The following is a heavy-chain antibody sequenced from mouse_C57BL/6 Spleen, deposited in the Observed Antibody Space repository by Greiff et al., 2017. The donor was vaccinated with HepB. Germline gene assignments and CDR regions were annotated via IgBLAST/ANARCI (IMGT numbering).Heavy chain of an antibody. CDR3: ARAPHYYGSSFFPY. Sequence: EVKLQQSGPELVKPGASVKISCKASGYTFTDYYMNWVKQSHGKSLEWIGDINPNNGGTSYNQKFKGKATLTVDKSSSTAYMELRSLKSEDSAVYYCARAPHYYGSSFFPYWGQGTLVTVSA. D-gene: IGHD1-1*01. J-gene: IGHJ3*01. CDR1: GYTFTDYY. V-gene: IGHV1-26*01. CDR2: INPNNGGT.